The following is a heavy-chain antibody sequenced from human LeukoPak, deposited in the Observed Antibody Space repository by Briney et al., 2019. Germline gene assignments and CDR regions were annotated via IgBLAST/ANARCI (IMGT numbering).Heavy chain of an antibody. CDR2: ISPTGSTT. Sequence: GGSLRLSCTASGFSFSGHWMHWARQLPGKGLVWVSRISPTGSTTSYADSVKGRFTVSRDNAKNTLYLQVNNLRAEDTAVYYCAKVGYSYGTYFDYWGQGTLVTVSS. D-gene: IGHD5-18*01. CDR3: AKVGYSYGTYFDY. J-gene: IGHJ4*02. V-gene: IGHV3-74*01. CDR1: GFSFSGHW.